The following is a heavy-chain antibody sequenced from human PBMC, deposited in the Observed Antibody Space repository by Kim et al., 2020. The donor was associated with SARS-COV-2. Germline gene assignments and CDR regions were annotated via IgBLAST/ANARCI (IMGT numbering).Heavy chain of an antibody. Sequence: VSVKVSCKASGYTFSNYGISWVRLAPGQGLEWMGWISGSNGATKYAQKFQGRVTMTTDTSADTAYMELRSLRSDDTALYYCARAHYSTNSPFFYWGQGTLVTVSS. CDR1: GYTFSNYG. V-gene: IGHV1-18*01. CDR2: ISGSNGAT. CDR3: ARAHYSTNSPFFY. J-gene: IGHJ4*02. D-gene: IGHD2-8*01.